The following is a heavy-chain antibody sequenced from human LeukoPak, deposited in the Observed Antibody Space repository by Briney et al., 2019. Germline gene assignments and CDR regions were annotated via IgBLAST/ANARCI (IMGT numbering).Heavy chain of an antibody. CDR2: ITISSSII. CDR3: ARDLSDDYSLDY. CDR1: GFSFSDYS. D-gene: IGHD3-16*01. Sequence: GGSLRLSCAASGFSFSDYSMNWVRQAPGKGLECVSSITISSSIIYYADSVKGRFTISRDNAKNSLFLQMNSLRAEDTAVYYCARDLSDDYSLDYWGQGTLVSVSS. J-gene: IGHJ4*02. V-gene: IGHV3-21*01.